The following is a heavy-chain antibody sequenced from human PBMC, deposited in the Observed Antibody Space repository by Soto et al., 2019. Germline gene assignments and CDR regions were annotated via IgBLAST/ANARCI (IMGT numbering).Heavy chain of an antibody. Sequence: SETLSLTCTVSGDSVTNYFWNWMRQHPGKGLEWIGHMYHGRRTNYSPSLKSRVTMSLDSSMNQFSLNLSSVTAADTAVYFCARDPGYCTNGVCPIFDFWGQGLLVTVS. D-gene: IGHD2-8*01. J-gene: IGHJ4*02. CDR1: GDSVTNYF. CDR3: ARDPGYCTNGVCPIFDF. V-gene: IGHV4-59*02. CDR2: MYHGRRT.